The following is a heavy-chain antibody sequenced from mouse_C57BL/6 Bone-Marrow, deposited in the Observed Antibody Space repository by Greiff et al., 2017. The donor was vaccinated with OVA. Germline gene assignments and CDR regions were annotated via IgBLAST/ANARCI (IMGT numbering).Heavy chain of an antibody. J-gene: IGHJ1*03. CDR2: INPYNGGT. CDR1: GYTFTDYY. V-gene: IGHV1-19*01. CDR3: ASWEGWYFDV. D-gene: IGHD4-1*01. Sequence: VQLQQSGPVLVKPGASVKMSCKASGYTFTDYYMNWVKQSHGKSLEWIGVINPYNGGTSYNQKFKGKATLTVDKSSSTAYMELNSLTSEDSAVYYCASWEGWYFDVWGTGTTVTVSS.